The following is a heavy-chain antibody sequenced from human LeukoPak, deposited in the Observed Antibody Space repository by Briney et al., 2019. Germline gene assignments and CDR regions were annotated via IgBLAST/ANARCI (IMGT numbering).Heavy chain of an antibody. CDR1: GFTTNY. J-gene: IGHJ4*02. V-gene: IGHV3-66*02. CDR2: IYSGDTT. D-gene: IGHD3-3*01. Sequence: PGGSLTLSCAVSGFTTNYMSWVRQAPGKGLEWVSVIYSGDTTYYADPVRGRFTISRDISKNTLYLQMNSLRPEDTAVYHCARDLWDATGYWGQGTLVTVSS. CDR3: ARDLWDATGY.